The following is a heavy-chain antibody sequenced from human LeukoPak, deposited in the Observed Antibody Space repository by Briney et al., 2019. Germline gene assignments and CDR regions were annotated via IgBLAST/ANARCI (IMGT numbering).Heavy chain of an antibody. D-gene: IGHD2-15*01. CDR2: ISGSGGST. CDR3: AKDMPLRGVVVNWFDP. V-gene: IGHV3-23*01. CDR1: GFTFSSYA. J-gene: IGHJ5*02. Sequence: GGSLRLSCAASGFTFSSYAMSWVRQAPGKGLEWVSAISGSGGSTYYADSVKGRFTISRDNSKNTLYLQMNSLRAKDTAVYYCAKDMPLRGVVVNWFDPWGQGTLVTVSS.